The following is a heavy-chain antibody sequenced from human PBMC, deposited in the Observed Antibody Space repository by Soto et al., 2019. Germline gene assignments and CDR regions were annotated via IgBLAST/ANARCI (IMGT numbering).Heavy chain of an antibody. CDR3: ARDFLYGSGSGSYGWFDP. J-gene: IGHJ5*02. CDR1: GGSVSSDGDY. CDR2: IFPSGIT. D-gene: IGHD3-10*01. Sequence: QLQLQESGPGLVKPSQTQSLTCTVSGGSVSSDGDYWSWIRQFPGGGLEWIGYIFPSGITYYNPSLKSRFRMSVDTSKNQFYLKVNSVSAADTAVYYCARDFLYGSGSGSYGWFDPWGQGTQVIVSS. V-gene: IGHV4-31*03.